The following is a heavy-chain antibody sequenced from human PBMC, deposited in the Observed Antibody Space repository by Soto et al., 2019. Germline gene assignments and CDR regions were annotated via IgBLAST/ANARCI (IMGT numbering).Heavy chain of an antibody. Sequence: GGSLRLSCAASGFTFSSYWMSWVRQAPGKGLEWVANIKQDGSDKYYVDSVKGRFTISRDNSKNTLYLQMNSLRAEDTAVYYCAKRNYCSGDTCYSIRGFWGQGTLVTV. J-gene: IGHJ4*02. CDR1: GFTFSSYW. V-gene: IGHV3-7*03. CDR3: AKRNYCSGDTCYSIRGF. D-gene: IGHD2-15*01. CDR2: IKQDGSDK.